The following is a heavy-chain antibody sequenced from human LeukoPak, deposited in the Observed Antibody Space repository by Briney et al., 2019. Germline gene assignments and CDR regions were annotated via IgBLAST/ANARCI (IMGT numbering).Heavy chain of an antibody. CDR3: ARQTVTFGIVGATTLNYFDY. CDR1: GDSISSGDYY. Sequence: SETLSLTCTVSGDSISSGDYYWSWIRQPAGKGLEWIGRISSSGSTNYNPSLKSRVTISVDTSKNQFSLKLSSVTAADTAVYYCARQTVTFGIVGATTLNYFDYWGQGTLVTVSS. CDR2: ISSSGST. D-gene: IGHD1-26*01. J-gene: IGHJ4*02. V-gene: IGHV4-61*02.